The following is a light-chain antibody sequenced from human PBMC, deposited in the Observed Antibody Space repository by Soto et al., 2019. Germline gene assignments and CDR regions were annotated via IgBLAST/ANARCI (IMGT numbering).Light chain of an antibody. CDR2: EVN. J-gene: IGLJ1*01. V-gene: IGLV2-14*01. CDR1: SSDIGAYDY. Sequence: QSALTQPASLSGAPGQSITISCTGTSSDIGAYDYVSWFQPHPGKAPKLMISEVNNRPSGVYNRFSGSKSGNTAYLTISGLHVEDEAEYFCSSFTTPSPHVFGTGTNVTVL. CDR3: SSFTTPSPHV.